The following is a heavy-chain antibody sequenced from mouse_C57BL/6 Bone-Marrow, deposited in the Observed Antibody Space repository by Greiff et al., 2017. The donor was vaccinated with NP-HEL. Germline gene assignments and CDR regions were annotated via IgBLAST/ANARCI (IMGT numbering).Heavy chain of an antibody. J-gene: IGHJ1*03. CDR1: GYTFTSYW. CDR3: ASITTVVDWYFDV. Sequence: QVQLQQPGAELVKPGASVKLSCKASGYTFTSYWMQWVKQRPGQGLEWIGEIDPSDSYTNYNQQFKGKATLTVDTSSSTAYMQLSSLTSEDSAVYYCASITTVVDWYFDVWGTGTTVTVSS. D-gene: IGHD1-1*01. V-gene: IGHV1-50*01. CDR2: IDPSDSYT.